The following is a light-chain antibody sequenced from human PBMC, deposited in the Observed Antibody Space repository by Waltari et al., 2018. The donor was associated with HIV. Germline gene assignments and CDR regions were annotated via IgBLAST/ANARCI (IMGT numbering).Light chain of an antibody. CDR3: QQYNQWPRT. J-gene: IGKJ1*01. V-gene: IGKV3-15*01. Sequence: EIVLTQSPATLSVSPGERVTLSCRASQNVITNLAWYKQTPGQPPRLLIYGASSRATGIPARFSCDGSGTEFTLTINSLQSEDFTFYYCQQYNQWPRTFGQGTKV. CDR2: GAS. CDR1: QNVITN.